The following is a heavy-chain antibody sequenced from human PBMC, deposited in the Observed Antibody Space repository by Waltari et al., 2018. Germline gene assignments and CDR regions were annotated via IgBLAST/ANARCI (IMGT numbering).Heavy chain of an antibody. V-gene: IGHV1-69*13. J-gene: IGHJ4*02. Sequence: QVQLVQSGAEVKKPGSSVKVSCKASGGTFSSYAISWVRPAPGQGLEWMGRIIPIFGTANYAQKFQGRVTITADKSTSTAYMELSSLRSEDTAVYYCAGENYYDSSGYPGFDYWGQGTLVTVSS. CDR3: AGENYYDSSGYPGFDY. CDR1: GGTFSSYA. CDR2: IIPIFGTA. D-gene: IGHD3-22*01.